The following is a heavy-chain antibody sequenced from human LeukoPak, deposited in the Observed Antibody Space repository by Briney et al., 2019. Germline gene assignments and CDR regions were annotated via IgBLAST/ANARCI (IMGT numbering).Heavy chain of an antibody. CDR1: GYTFTGYY. D-gene: IGHD6-13*01. CDR3: ARDLSAGGSPEGKNTFDI. J-gene: IGHJ3*02. Sequence: ASVKVSCKASGYTFTGYYMHWVRQAPGQGLEWMGWINPNSGGTNYAQKFQGRVTMTRDTSISTAYMELSRLRSDDTAVYYCARDLSAGGSPEGKNTFDIWGQGTMVTVSS. CDR2: INPNSGGT. V-gene: IGHV1-2*02.